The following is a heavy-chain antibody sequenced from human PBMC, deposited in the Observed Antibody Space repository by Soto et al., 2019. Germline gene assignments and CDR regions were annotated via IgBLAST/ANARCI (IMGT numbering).Heavy chain of an antibody. CDR2: FYTTGTP. CDR1: GGSISSYY. Sequence: SETLSLTCTVSGGSISSYYWSWIRQSAGKGLEWLGRFYTTGTPDYNPSLKSRLSMSTDTSKNQLSLRLTSVTAADTGVYYCARTGNQYGVDVWGQGTTVTVSS. D-gene: IGHD3-10*01. CDR3: ARTGNQYGVDV. V-gene: IGHV4-4*07. J-gene: IGHJ6*02.